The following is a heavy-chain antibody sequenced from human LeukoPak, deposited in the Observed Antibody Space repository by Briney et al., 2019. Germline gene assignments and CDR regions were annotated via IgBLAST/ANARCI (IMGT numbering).Heavy chain of an antibody. J-gene: IGHJ4*02. CDR1: GFTFSSYS. CDR2: ISSSSPI. CDR3: ARRGVAGYDF. Sequence: GGSLRLSCAASGFTFSSYSMNWVRQAPGKGLEWVSYISSSSPIYYADSVKGRFTISRDNAKNSLYLQMNSLRAEDTAVYYCARRGVAGYDFWGQGTLVTVSS. D-gene: IGHD6-19*01. V-gene: IGHV3-48*04.